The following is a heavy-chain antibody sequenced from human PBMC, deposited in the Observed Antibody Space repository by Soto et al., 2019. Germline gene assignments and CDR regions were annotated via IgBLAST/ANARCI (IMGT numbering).Heavy chain of an antibody. Sequence: SETLSLTCAVSGGSISSSNWWSWVRQPPGKGLEWIGEIYHSGSTNYNPSLKSRVTISVDKSKNQFSLKLSSVTAADTAVYYCASFGLGSPNWFDPWGQGTLVTVSS. CDR2: IYHSGST. V-gene: IGHV4-4*02. CDR1: GGSISSSNW. D-gene: IGHD2-15*01. J-gene: IGHJ5*02. CDR3: ASFGLGSPNWFDP.